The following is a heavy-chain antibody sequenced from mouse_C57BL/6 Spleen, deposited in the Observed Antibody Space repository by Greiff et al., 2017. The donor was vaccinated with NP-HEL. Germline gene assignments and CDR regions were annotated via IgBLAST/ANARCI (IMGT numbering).Heavy chain of an antibody. Sequence: VQLQQSGPELVKPGASVKISCKASGYAFSSSWMNWVKQRPGKGLEWIGRIYPGDGDTNYNGKFKGKATLTADKSSSTAYMQLSSLTSEDAAVYFCARDGDDGYSTRGYYAMDYWGQGTSVTVSS. CDR1: GYAFSSSW. CDR3: ARDGDDGYSTRGYYAMDY. V-gene: IGHV1-82*01. J-gene: IGHJ4*01. CDR2: IYPGDGDT. D-gene: IGHD2-3*01.